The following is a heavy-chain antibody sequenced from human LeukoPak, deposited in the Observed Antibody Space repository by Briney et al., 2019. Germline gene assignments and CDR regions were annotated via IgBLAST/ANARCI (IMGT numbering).Heavy chain of an antibody. Sequence: GGSLRLSCAASGFTVSTNYLTWVRQAPGKGLEWVSVIYSGGTTYYADSVKGRFTISRDDSKNTLNLQMKSLRVEDTAVYYCARAGTYYYYHYMDVWGTGTTVTVS. V-gene: IGHV3-53*01. J-gene: IGHJ6*03. CDR1: GFTVSTNY. CDR3: ARAGTYYYYHYMDV. CDR2: IYSGGTT. D-gene: IGHD1-1*01.